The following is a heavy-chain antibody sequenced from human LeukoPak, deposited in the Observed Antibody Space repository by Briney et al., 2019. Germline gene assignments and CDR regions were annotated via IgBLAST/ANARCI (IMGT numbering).Heavy chain of an antibody. CDR1: GGSISSSSYY. D-gene: IGHD3-16*02. V-gene: IGHV4-39*07. CDR2: IYYSGST. Sequence: SETLSLTCAVSGGSISSSSYYWGWIRQPPGKGLEWIGSIYYSGSTYYNPSLKSRVTISVDTSKNQFSLKLSSVTAADTAVYYCARKPKYDYVWGSYRYAFDYWGQGTLVTVSS. CDR3: ARKPKYDYVWGSYRYAFDY. J-gene: IGHJ4*02.